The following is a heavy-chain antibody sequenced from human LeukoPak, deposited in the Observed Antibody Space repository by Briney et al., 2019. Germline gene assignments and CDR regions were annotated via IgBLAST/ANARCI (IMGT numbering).Heavy chain of an antibody. J-gene: IGHJ4*02. CDR1: GASVSSSH. V-gene: IGHV4-59*02. CDR3: SEGYFEPFDH. D-gene: IGHD2/OR15-2a*01. CDR2: VSYTGKT. Sequence: SETLSLTCVVSGASVSSSHWNWIRHLPRKGLEWIGCVSYTGKTDYNPSLTSRVSMSLDSSKNQVSLKLRSVTAAHTAVYYCSEGYFEPFDHWGQGTLVTVSS.